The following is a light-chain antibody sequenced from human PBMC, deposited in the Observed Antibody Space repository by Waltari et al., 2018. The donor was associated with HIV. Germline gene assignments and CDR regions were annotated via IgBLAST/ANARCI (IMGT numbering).Light chain of an antibody. J-gene: IGLJ2*01. V-gene: IGLV1-40*01. Sequence: QSVLTQPPSVSGAPGPRVTISCTGSSSNIGAGYDVHWYQQLPGTAPRVLIYGNSNRPSGVPYRFSGSKSGTSASLAITGLQAEDEADYYCQSYDTSLSGSGVFGGGTKLTVL. CDR3: QSYDTSLSGSGV. CDR1: SSNIGAGYD. CDR2: GNS.